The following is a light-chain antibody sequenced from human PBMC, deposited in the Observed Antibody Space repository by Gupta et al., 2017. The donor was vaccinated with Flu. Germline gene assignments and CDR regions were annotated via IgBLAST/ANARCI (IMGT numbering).Light chain of an antibody. CDR2: KAS. CDR1: QSISTW. CDR3: QQYNGT. J-gene: IGKJ1*01. Sequence: DIQMTQSPSILSASVGDRVTITCRASQSISTWLAWYQQRAGKALKLLIYKASSLESGVPSRFSGSGSGTEFTLTISSLQPDDFATYYCQQYNGTFGQGTKVEIK. V-gene: IGKV1-5*03.